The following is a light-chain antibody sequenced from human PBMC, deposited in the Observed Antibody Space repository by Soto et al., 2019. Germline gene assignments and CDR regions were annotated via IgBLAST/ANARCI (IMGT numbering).Light chain of an antibody. CDR1: QSVSSSY. Sequence: EIVLTQSPGTLSLSPGERATLSCRASQSVSSSYLSWYQQKPGQAPRLLIYGASSRATGLPDMFSGSGYGTVFPITNSRLEPEDFAVYYCQQNGSSPWTFGQGTKVEIK. CDR2: GAS. J-gene: IGKJ1*01. CDR3: QQNGSSPWT. V-gene: IGKV3-20*01.